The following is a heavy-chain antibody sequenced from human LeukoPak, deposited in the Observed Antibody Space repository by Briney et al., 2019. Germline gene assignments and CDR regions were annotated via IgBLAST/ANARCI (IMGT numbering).Heavy chain of an antibody. CDR2: ISGSGGST. CDR1: GFTFSSYA. J-gene: IGHJ4*02. D-gene: IGHD3-22*01. Sequence: GSLRLSCAASGFTFSSYAMSWVRQAPGKGLEWVSAISGSGGSTYYADSVKGRFTISRDNSKNTLYLQMNSLRAEDTAVYYCAKHEAPQIEVVITTGNSIDYWGQGTLVTVSS. V-gene: IGHV3-23*01. CDR3: AKHEAPQIEVVITTGNSIDY.